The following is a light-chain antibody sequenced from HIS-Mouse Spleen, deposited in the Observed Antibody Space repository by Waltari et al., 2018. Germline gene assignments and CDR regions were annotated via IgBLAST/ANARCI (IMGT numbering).Light chain of an antibody. CDR1: NIGRKR. CDR3: QVWDSSSDHVV. Sequence: SYVLTQPPSVSVAPGKTARITCGGNNIGRKRVHWYQQKPGQAPVLAVYDDSDRPSGIPGRFSGSNSGNTATLTISRVEAGDEADYYCQVWDSSSDHVVFGGGTKLTVL. V-gene: IGLV3-21*03. J-gene: IGLJ2*01. CDR2: DDS.